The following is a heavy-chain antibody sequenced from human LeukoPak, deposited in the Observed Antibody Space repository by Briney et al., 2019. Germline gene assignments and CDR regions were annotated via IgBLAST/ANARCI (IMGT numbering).Heavy chain of an antibody. V-gene: IGHV3-49*04. CDR1: GFTFSDYA. CDR2: IRNKANGGTT. CDR3: SRFYSSGWASGAFDI. J-gene: IGHJ3*02. Sequence: RSLRLSCTPSGFTFSDYAVSWVRQAPGKGLEWIGFIRNKANGGTTEYAASVKGRFTISRDDSKTIAHLQMSSLKTEDTAVYYCSRFYSSGWASGAFDIWGQGTMVTVSS. D-gene: IGHD3-22*01.